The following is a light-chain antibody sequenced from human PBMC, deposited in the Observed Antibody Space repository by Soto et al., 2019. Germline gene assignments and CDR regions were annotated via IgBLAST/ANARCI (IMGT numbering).Light chain of an antibody. CDR3: QQYNNWPPLT. J-gene: IGKJ4*01. V-gene: IGKV3-15*01. CDR1: QSVSSN. Sequence: EIGMTQSPATLSVSPGERATLSCRTSQSVSSNLAWYQQTPGRAPRLLIYGASTRATGIPTRFSGSGSGTEFTLTISSLQSEDFAVYYCQQYNNWPPLTFAGGTKVDIK. CDR2: GAS.